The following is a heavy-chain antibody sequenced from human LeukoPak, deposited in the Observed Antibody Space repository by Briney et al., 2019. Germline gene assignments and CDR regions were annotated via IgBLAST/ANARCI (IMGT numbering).Heavy chain of an antibody. CDR3: ARGYSSGWYTYYFDY. CDR2: IWYDGSNK. CDR1: GFTFSSYG. D-gene: IGHD6-19*01. Sequence: PGGSLRLSCAASGFTFSSYGMHWVRQAPGKGLEWVAVIWYDGSNKYYADSVKGRFTISRDNSKNALYLQMNSLRAEDTAVYYCARGYSSGWYTYYFDYWDQGTLVTVSS. V-gene: IGHV3-33*01. J-gene: IGHJ4*02.